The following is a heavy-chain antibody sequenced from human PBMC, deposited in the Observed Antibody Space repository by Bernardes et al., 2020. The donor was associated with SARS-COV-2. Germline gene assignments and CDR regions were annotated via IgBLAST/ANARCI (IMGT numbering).Heavy chain of an antibody. J-gene: IGHJ6*02. V-gene: IGHV4-59*08. D-gene: IGHD2-2*02. CDR1: GGSISSYY. CDR2: IYYSGST. Sequence: SETLSLTCTVSGGSISSYYWSWIRQPPGKGLEWIGYIYYSGSTNYNPSLKSRVTISVDTSKNQFSLKLSSVTAADTAVYYCARIYTHPPPSYYYYGMDVWGQGTTVTVSS. CDR3: ARIYTHPPPSYYYYGMDV.